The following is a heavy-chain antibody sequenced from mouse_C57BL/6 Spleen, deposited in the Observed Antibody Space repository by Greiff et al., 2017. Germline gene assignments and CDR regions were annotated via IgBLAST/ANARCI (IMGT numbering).Heavy chain of an antibody. V-gene: IGHV1-53*01. CDR3: ARKGNYDYGYYAMDY. Sequence: QVQLQQPGTELVKPGASVKLSCKASGYTFTSYWMHWVKQRPGQGLEWIGNINPSNGGTNYTEKFKSKATLTVDKSSSTAYMQLSSLTSEDSAVYYCARKGNYDYGYYAMDYWGQGTSVTVSS. J-gene: IGHJ4*01. CDR2: INPSNGGT. CDR1: GYTFTSYW. D-gene: IGHD2-4*01.